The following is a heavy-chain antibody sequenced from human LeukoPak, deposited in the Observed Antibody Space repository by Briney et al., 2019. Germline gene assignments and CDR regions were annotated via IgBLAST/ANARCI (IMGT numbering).Heavy chain of an antibody. J-gene: IGHJ5*02. CDR2: INPNSGGT. V-gene: IGHV1-2*02. CDR3: ARAGGRSWFDP. Sequence: GASVKVSCKASGYTFTGYYMHWVRQAPGQGLEWMGWINPNSGGTNYAQKFQGRVTMTTDTSMSTAYMSRLTSDDTAVYYCARAGGRSWFDPWGQGTLVTVSS. CDR1: GYTFTGYY.